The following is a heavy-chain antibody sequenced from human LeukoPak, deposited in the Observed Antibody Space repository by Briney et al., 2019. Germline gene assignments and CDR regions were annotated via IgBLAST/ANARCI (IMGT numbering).Heavy chain of an antibody. Sequence: SATLSLPCTVAGGSISSSSYYWGWIRQPPGQGLEWIGSIYYSGSTYYNPSLKSRVTISVDTSKNQFSLKLSSVTAADTAVYYCARALQDIVVVPAAVFDYWGQGTLVTVSS. CDR3: ARALQDIVVVPAAVFDY. D-gene: IGHD2-2*01. V-gene: IGHV4-39*01. CDR2: IYYSGST. CDR1: GGSISSSSYY. J-gene: IGHJ4*02.